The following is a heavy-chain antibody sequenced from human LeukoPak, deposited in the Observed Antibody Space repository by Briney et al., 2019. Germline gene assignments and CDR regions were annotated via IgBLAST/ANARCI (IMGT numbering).Heavy chain of an antibody. J-gene: IGHJ4*02. D-gene: IGHD3-3*01. V-gene: IGHV4-34*01. CDR2: INHSGST. CDR3: AGWAWSGYYTGLDY. Sequence: PSETLSLTCAVYGGSFSGYYWSWIRQPPGKGLEWIGEINHSGSTNYNPSLKSRVTISVDTSKNQFSLKLSSVTAADTAVYYCAGWAWSGYYTGLDYWGQGTLVTVSS. CDR1: GGSFSGYY.